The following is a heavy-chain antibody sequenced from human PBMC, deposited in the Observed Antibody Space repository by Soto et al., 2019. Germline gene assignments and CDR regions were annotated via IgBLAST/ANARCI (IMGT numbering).Heavy chain of an antibody. CDR2: IYYSGST. V-gene: IGHV4-31*03. J-gene: IGHJ6*02. D-gene: IGHD5-12*01. CDR3: ARERGATTYNYYGMDV. Sequence: SETLSLTCTVSGGSISSGGYYWSWIRQHPGKGLEWIGYIYYSGSTYYNPSLKSRVTISVDTPKNQFSLKLSSVTAADTAVYYCARERGATTYNYYGMDVWGQGTTVTVSS. CDR1: GGSISSGGYY.